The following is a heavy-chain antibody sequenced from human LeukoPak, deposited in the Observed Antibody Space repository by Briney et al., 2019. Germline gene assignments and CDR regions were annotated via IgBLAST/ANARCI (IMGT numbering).Heavy chain of an antibody. CDR1: GYTFTGYY. CDR3: ARDIVVVVAATDGFDY. V-gene: IGHV1-2*06. CDR2: INPNSGGT. D-gene: IGHD2-15*01. Sequence: ASVKVSCNASGYTFTGYYMHWVRQAPGQGLEWMGRINPNSGGTNYAQKFQGRVTMTRDTSISTAYMELSRLRSDDTAVYYCARDIVVVVAATDGFDYWGQGTLVTVSS. J-gene: IGHJ4*02.